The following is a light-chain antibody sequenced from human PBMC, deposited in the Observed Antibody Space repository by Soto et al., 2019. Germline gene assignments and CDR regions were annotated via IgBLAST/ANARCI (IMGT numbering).Light chain of an antibody. CDR1: QTVSSNY. V-gene: IGKV3-20*01. Sequence: EFVLTQSPGTLSLSPGERATLSCRASQTVSSNYLAWYQQKPGQAPRLLIYDASSRATGVPDRFSGSGSGTDFTLTISRLEPEDSAVYYCQQYGSSPTWKFGQGTKVDIK. CDR3: QQYGSSPTWK. CDR2: DAS. J-gene: IGKJ1*01.